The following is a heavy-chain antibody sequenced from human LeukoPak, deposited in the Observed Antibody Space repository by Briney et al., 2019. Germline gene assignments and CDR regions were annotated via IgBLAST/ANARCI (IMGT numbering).Heavy chain of an antibody. D-gene: IGHD3-16*01. CDR2: ISYDGSNK. CDR3: AKDFYYDTPGYMDV. J-gene: IGHJ6*03. Sequence: GGSLRLSCAASGFTFSSYAMHWVRQAPGKGLEWVAVISYDGSNKYYADSVKGRFTISRDNSKNTLYLQMNSLRVEDTAMYYCAKDFYYDTPGYMDVWGKGTTVTISS. V-gene: IGHV3-30*04. CDR1: GFTFSSYA.